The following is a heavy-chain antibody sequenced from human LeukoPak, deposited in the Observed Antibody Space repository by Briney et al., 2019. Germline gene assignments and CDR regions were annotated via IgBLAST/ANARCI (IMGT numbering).Heavy chain of an antibody. V-gene: IGHV3-23*01. D-gene: IGHD4-17*01. CDR2: IKGSGSYT. CDR3: AKDPNGDYIGAFDF. Sequence: GGSLRLSCAGSGFTFSNYAMIWVRQAPGKGLEWVSAIKGSGSYTKYADSVTGRFTISRDNSKNMLYLQMNSLTADDTATYYCAKDPNGDYIGAFDFGGQGTMVTVSS. J-gene: IGHJ3*01. CDR1: GFTFSNYA.